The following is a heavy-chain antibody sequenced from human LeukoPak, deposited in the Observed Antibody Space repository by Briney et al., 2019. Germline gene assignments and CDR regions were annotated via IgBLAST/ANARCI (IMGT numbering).Heavy chain of an antibody. Sequence: PGESLRLSCVASGFSFSDSYMTWVRQAPGQGLERVSCISTTGSTISYAESVKGRFTISRDNAKKSLDLQLSSLSVEDTAMYYCARQAGYMSGYWNYLDYWGQGILVTVSS. D-gene: IGHD5-18*01. CDR3: ARQAGYMSGYWNYLDY. J-gene: IGHJ4*02. CDR2: ISTTGSTI. V-gene: IGHV3-11*01. CDR1: GFSFSDSY.